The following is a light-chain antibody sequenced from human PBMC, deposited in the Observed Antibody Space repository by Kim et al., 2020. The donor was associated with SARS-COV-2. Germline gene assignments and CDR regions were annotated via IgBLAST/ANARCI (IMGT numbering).Light chain of an antibody. CDR1: SSDVGGYNY. J-gene: IGLJ3*02. CDR2: DVS. CDR3: SSYTSSSTLEV. Sequence: QSITISCTGTSSDVGGYNYVSWYQQHPGKAPKLMIYDVSNRPSGVSNRFSGFKSGNTASLTISGLQAEDEADYYCSSYTSSSTLEVFGGGTQLTVL. V-gene: IGLV2-14*03.